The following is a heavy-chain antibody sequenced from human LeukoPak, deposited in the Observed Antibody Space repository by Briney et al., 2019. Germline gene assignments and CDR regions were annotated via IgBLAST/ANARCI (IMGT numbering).Heavy chain of an antibody. CDR1: GGSFSGYY. CDR2: INHSGST. V-gene: IGHV4-34*01. CDR3: ARVLLRYFNWLSQNAFDI. J-gene: IGHJ3*02. Sequence: SETLSLTCAVYGGSFSGYYWSWIRQPPGKGLEWIGEINHSGSTNYKPSLKSRVTISVDTSKNQFSLKLSSVTAADTAVYYCARVLLRYFNWLSQNAFDIWGQGTMVTVSS. D-gene: IGHD3-9*01.